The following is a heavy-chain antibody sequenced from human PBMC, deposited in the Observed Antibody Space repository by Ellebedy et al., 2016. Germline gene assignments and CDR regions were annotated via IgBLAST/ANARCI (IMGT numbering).Heavy chain of an antibody. CDR2: IIPIFGTA. D-gene: IGHD3-22*01. V-gene: IGHV1-69*13. J-gene: IGHJ4*02. CDR3: ARGYYYDSSGYYGEFDY. Sequence: SVKVSXXASGGTFSSYAISWVRQAPGQGLEWMGGIIPIFGTANYAQKFQGRVTITADESTSTAYMELSSLRSEDTAVYYCARGYYYDSSGYYGEFDYWGQGTLVTVSS. CDR1: GGTFSSYA.